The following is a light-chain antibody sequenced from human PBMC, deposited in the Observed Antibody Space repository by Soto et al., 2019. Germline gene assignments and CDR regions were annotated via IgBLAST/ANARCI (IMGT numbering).Light chain of an antibody. CDR3: QQYNNWPLT. V-gene: IGKV3-15*01. Sequence: EIVMTQSPATLSVSPGERATLSCRASQSVSSNLAWYQQKPGQAPRLLIYGASTRATGIPARFSGSGSGTEFTLTISSLKSEDFAVYSCQQYNNWPLTFGGGTKV. CDR2: GAS. J-gene: IGKJ4*01. CDR1: QSVSSN.